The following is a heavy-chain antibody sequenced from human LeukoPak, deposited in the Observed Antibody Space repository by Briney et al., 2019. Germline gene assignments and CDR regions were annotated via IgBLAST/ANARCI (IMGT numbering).Heavy chain of an antibody. Sequence: SGGSLRLSCAASGFTFNTYWMSWVRQAPGKGLEWLATINQDGSEKFYVDSVKGRFTISRDNAKNSLYLQMNSLRAEDTAVYYCTTFYTRLTDYWGQGTLVTVSS. V-gene: IGHV3-7*05. CDR2: INQDGSEK. J-gene: IGHJ4*02. D-gene: IGHD2/OR15-2a*01. CDR1: GFTFNTYW. CDR3: TTFYTRLTDY.